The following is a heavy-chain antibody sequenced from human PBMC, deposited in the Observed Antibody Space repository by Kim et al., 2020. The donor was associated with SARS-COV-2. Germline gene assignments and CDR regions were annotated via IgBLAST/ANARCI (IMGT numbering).Heavy chain of an antibody. CDR3: ARRRWDAVLTAIKRYGMDV. V-gene: IGHV4-39*01. J-gene: IGHJ6*02. CDR2: IYYSGST. Sequence: SETLSLTCTVSGGSISSSSYYWGWIRQPPGKGLEWIGSIYYSGSTYYNPSLKSRVTISVDTSKNQFSLKLSSVTAADTAVYYCARRRWDAVLTAIKRYGMDVWGQGTTVTVSS. CDR1: GGSISSSSYY. D-gene: IGHD1-26*01.